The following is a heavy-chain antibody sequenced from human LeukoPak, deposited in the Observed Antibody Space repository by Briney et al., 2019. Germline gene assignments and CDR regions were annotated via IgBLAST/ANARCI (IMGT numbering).Heavy chain of an antibody. CDR1: GLTFSDYF. Sequence: QTGGSLSLSCVVSGLTFSDYFLDWVRQAPGKGLEWVGRSRNKAKSYTTEYAASVKSRFTISRDDSKNSLYLQMNSLKTEETAVYYCVRVGSVACSDYLDYWGQGTLVTVSS. CDR2: SRNKAKSYTT. D-gene: IGHD5-12*01. V-gene: IGHV3-72*01. CDR3: VRVGSVACSDYLDY. J-gene: IGHJ4*02.